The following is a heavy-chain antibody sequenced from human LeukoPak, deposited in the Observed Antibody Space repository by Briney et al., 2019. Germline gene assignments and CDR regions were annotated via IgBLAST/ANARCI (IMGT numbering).Heavy chain of an antibody. J-gene: IGHJ4*02. CDR1: GYSFTIYW. CDR3: ARRSFDWYYFDY. CDR2: IYPGDSDT. V-gene: IGHV5-51*01. Sequence: GESLKISCKDSGYSFTIYWIAWVRQMPGKGLEWMGIIYPGDSDTTYSPSFQGQVTFSVDKSISTAYLQWSSLKASDTAMYYCARRSFDWYYFDYWGQGTLVTVSS. D-gene: IGHD3-9*01.